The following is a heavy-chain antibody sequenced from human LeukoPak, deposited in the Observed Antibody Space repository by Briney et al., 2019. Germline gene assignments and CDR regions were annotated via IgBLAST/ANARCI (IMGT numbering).Heavy chain of an antibody. V-gene: IGHV1-2*02. J-gene: IGHJ4*02. CDR3: ARDRDSYGLVDY. CDR2: INPNSGGT. D-gene: IGHD5-18*01. CDR1: GYTFTGHY. Sequence: ASVKVSCKASGYTFTGHYMHWVRQAPGQGLEWMGWINPNSGGTNYAQKFQGRVTMTRDTSISTAYMELSRLRSDDTAVYYCARDRDSYGLVDYWGQGTLVTVSS.